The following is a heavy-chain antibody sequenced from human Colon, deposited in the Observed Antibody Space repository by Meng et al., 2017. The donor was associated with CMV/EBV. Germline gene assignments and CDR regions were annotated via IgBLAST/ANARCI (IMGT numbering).Heavy chain of an antibody. CDR3: ARDFWSGYIGNYYYGIDA. V-gene: IGHV3-48*03. D-gene: IGHD3-3*01. J-gene: IGHJ6*02. Sequence: GESLKISCAGSGFTFSSFEMNWVRQAPGKGLEWFSFISSSGGTIYYADSVKGRFTISRDNAKNSLYLQMNSLRAEDTAVYYCARDFWSGYIGNYYYGIDAWGQGTTVTVSS. CDR2: ISSSGGTI. CDR1: GFTFSSFE.